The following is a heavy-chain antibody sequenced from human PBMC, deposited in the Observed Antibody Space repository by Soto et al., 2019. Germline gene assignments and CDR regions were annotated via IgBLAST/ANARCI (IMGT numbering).Heavy chain of an antibody. CDR3: TRPNGYDFWSGPLPWFDP. CDR1: GFTFSGSA. CDR2: IRSKANSYAT. V-gene: IGHV3-73*01. D-gene: IGHD3-3*01. J-gene: IGHJ5*02. Sequence: GESLKISCAASGFTFSGSAMHWVRQASGKGLEWVGRIRSKANSYATAYAASVKGRFTISRDDSKNTAYLQMNSLKTEDTAVYYCTRPNGYDFWSGPLPWFDPWGQGTLVTVSS.